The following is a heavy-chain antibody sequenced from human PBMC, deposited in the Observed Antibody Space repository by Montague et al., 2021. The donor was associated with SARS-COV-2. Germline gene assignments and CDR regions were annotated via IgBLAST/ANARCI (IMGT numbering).Heavy chain of an antibody. CDR1: GGSISSYY. CDR2: IYYSGST. Sequence: SETLSLTCTVSGGSISSYYWSWIRQPPGKGLERIGYIYYSGSTNYNPSLTSRVTISVDMSTNQISLKLSSVTAADTAVYLCESTYYYGSLDAFDPWGQGTLVTVSS. D-gene: IGHD3-10*01. V-gene: IGHV4-59*08. J-gene: IGHJ5*02. CDR3: ESTYYYGSLDAFDP.